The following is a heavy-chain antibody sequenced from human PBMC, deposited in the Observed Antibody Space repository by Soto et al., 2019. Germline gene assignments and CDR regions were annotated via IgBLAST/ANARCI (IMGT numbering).Heavy chain of an antibody. CDR1: GGSISSYY. CDR3: AGGGGRPDY. J-gene: IGHJ4*02. CDR2: IYYSGST. V-gene: IGHV4-59*08. Sequence: QVQLQESGPGLVKPSETLSLTCTVSGGSISSYYWSWIRQPPGKGLEWIGYIYYSGSTNYNPPLRRRLTIAVDTSKNQSSLKLSSVTAADTAVYYCAGGGGRPDYWGQGALVTVSS. D-gene: IGHD3-16*01.